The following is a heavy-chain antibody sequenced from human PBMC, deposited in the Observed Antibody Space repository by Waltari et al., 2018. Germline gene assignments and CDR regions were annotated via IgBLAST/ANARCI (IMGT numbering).Heavy chain of an antibody. D-gene: IGHD4-17*01. J-gene: IGHJ4*02. CDR1: GTSISSKQHY. CDR3: ARWDQDYFSFFFDY. V-gene: IGHV4-30-4*08. CDR2: IYYDGGT. Sequence: QVHLQEMGPGLVKPSQTLSLTCAVSGTSISSKQHYWNWIRQPPGKGLEWIGSIYYDGGTKYTPSLESRVTISIDTSKNQFSLKLSSVTAADTAVYFCARWDQDYFSFFFDYWGRGTLVTVSS.